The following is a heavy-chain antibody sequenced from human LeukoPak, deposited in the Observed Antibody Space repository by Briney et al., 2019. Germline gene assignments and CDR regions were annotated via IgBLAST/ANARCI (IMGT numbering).Heavy chain of an antibody. D-gene: IGHD3-22*01. CDR3: ATLPFPGYYDSSGYYNGY. V-gene: IGHV3-23*01. CDR1: GFTFSSYA. Sequence: GGSLRLSCAASGFTFSSYAMSWVRQAPGKGLEWVSAISGSGGSTYYADSVKGRFTISRDNSKNTLYLQMNSLRAADTAVYYCATLPFPGYYDSSGYYNGYWGQGTLVTVSS. CDR2: ISGSGGST. J-gene: IGHJ4*02.